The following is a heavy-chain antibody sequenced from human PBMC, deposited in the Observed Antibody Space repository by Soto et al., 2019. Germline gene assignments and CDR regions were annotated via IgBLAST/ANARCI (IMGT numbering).Heavy chain of an antibody. D-gene: IGHD2-2*01. CDR1: GGTFSSYT. J-gene: IGHJ3*02. CDR3: ARSLRYCTTTTCYAAFDI. V-gene: IGHV1-69*02. CDR2: IIPILNIA. Sequence: QVQLVQSGAEVKKPGSSVMVSCKASGGTFSSYTITWVRQAPGQGLEWMGRIIPILNIANYAQKFQGRVTITADKSTSTAYRDLSGLRSEDTAVYYCARSLRYCTTTTCYAAFDIWGQGTMVTDSS.